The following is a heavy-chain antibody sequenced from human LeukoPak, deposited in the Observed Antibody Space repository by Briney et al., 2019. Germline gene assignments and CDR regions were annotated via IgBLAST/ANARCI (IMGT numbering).Heavy chain of an antibody. CDR2: ISGSSSYI. V-gene: IGHV3-21*06. D-gene: IGHD2-15*01. Sequence: GGSLRLSCAASGFTFSGYSMNWVRQAPGKGLEWVSSISGSSSYIYYADSLRGRFTISRDNAKNSLYLQMNSLRAEDTAVYYCVRGGPSTWSWGQGTLVTVSS. CDR3: VRGGPSTWS. CDR1: GFTFSGYS. J-gene: IGHJ5*02.